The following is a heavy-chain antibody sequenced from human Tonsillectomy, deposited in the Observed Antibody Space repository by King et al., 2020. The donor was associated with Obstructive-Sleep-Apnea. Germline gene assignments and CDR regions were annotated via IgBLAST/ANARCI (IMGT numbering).Heavy chain of an antibody. CDR3: AGGMTSANDYHYYGLDV. J-gene: IGHJ6*02. CDR2: IYYIGDT. D-gene: IGHD4-17*01. V-gene: IGHV4-59*01. Sequence: VQLQESGPGLVKPSETLSLTCTVSGGSISGYYWNWIRQPPGKGLEWLGYIYYIGDTSYNPSLRGRVTISIDTSKNQFSLRLSSVTAADTAEYYCAGGMTSANDYHYYGLDVWGQGTMVTVSS. CDR1: GGSISGYY.